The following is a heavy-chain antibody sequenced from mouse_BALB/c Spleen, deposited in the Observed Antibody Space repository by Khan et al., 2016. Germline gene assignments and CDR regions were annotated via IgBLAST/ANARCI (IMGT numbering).Heavy chain of an antibody. J-gene: IGHJ4*01. CDR1: GFNIKDTY. Sequence: VQLKQSGAELVKPGASVKLSCTASGFNIKDTYMHWVKQRPEQGLEWIGRIDPANGNTKYDPKFQGKATITADTSSNTAYLQLSSLTSEDTAVYYCASNSLGGYWGQGTSVTVSS. V-gene: IGHV14-3*02. CDR3: ASNSLGGY. CDR2: IDPANGNT. D-gene: IGHD1-2*01.